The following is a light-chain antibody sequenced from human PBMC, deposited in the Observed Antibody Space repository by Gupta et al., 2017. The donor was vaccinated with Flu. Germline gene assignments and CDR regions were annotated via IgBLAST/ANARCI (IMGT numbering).Light chain of an antibody. J-gene: IGLJ1*01. CDR3: CSYAGSYTYV. V-gene: IGLV2-11*01. CDR2: DVS. Sequence: QPALTQPRSVSGSPGQSVTISCTGTSSDVGGYNYLPWYQQHPGKAPKLMIYDVSKRPSGVPDRFSGSKSGNTASLTISGLQAEDEADYYCCSYAGSYTYVFGTGTKVTVL. CDR1: SSDVGGYNY.